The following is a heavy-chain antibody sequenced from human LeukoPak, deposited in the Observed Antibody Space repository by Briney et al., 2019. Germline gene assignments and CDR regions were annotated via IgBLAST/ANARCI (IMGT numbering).Heavy chain of an antibody. CDR1: GFTVSSNY. V-gene: IGHV3-53*01. Sequence: PGGSLRLSCAASGFTVSSNYMSCVRQAPGKGLEWVSVIYSGGSTYYADSVKGRFTISRDNSKNTLYLQMNSLRAEDTAVYYCARGYVGPRPFDYWGQGTLVTVSS. CDR2: IYSGGST. J-gene: IGHJ4*02. CDR3: ARGYVGPRPFDY. D-gene: IGHD3-16*01.